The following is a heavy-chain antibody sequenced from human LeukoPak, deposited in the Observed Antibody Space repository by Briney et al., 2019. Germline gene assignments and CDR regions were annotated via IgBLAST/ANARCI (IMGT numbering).Heavy chain of an antibody. CDR3: AKEFR. CDR1: GFSFSNYG. CDR2: ISGSGGST. Sequence: GGSLTLSCAASGFSFSNYGMSWVRQAPGKGLEWVSGISGSGGSTYYADAVKGRFTIPRDNSKRRVFLQMSSLRAEDTAVYYCAKEFRWGPGTLVTVSP. J-gene: IGHJ4*02. V-gene: IGHV3-23*01. D-gene: IGHD2-21*01.